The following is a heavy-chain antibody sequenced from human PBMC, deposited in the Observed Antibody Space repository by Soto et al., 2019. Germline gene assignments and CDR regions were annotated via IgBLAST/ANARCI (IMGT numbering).Heavy chain of an antibody. CDR1: GASITSTTYF. CDR2: IYYSRRT. Sequence: XASLALTFTLSGASITSTTYFGACIRQPPGKGLEWVGSIYYSRRTYYNPSLRSRVTISVDRSKNQFSLTMSSVTAADTPVYYRARTLPRTGRFDYCGQGTTVTVSS. J-gene: IGHJ4*02. V-gene: IGHV4-39*01. CDR3: ARTLPRTGRFDY.